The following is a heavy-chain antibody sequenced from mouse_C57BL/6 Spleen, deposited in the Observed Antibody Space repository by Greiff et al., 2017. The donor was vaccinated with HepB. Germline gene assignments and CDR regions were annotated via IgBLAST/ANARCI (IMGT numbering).Heavy chain of an antibody. CDR3: ARKGTYYSNYVDYAMDY. D-gene: IGHD2-5*01. V-gene: IGHV2-2*01. CDR1: GFSLTSYG. Sequence: QVQLKQSGPGLVQPSQSLSITCTVSGFSLTSYGVHWVRQSPGKGLEWLGVIWSGGSTDYNAAFISRLSISKDNSKSQVFFKMNSLQADDTAIYYCARKGTYYSNYVDYAMDYWGQGTSVTVSS. CDR2: IWSGGST. J-gene: IGHJ4*01.